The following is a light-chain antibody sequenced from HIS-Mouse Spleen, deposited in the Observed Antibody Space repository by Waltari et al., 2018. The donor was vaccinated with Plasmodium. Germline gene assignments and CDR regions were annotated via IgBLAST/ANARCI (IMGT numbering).Light chain of an antibody. V-gene: IGKV3-15*01. CDR2: GAS. J-gene: IGKJ3*01. Sequence: EIVMTQSPATLSVSPGERATLSCRASQSVSSNLAWYQQKPGQAPRLLSYGASSRATGIPARFRGSGSGKEFTLTISSLQSEDFAVYYCQQYNNWSFTFGPGTKVDIK. CDR3: QQYNNWSFT. CDR1: QSVSSN.